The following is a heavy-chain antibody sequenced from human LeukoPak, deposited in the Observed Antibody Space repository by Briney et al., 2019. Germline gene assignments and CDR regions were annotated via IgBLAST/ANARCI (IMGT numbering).Heavy chain of an antibody. D-gene: IGHD2-15*01. V-gene: IGHV4-59*01. CDR1: GGSISAYY. Sequence: SETLSLTCTVSGGSISAYYWSWIRQPPVKGLEWVGYIYYSWNTNYNPSLKSRVTISLDTSKNQFSLRLSSVTAADTAVYYCARGGSSFFDYWGQGTLVPVSS. J-gene: IGHJ4*02. CDR2: IYYSWNT. CDR3: ARGGSSFFDY.